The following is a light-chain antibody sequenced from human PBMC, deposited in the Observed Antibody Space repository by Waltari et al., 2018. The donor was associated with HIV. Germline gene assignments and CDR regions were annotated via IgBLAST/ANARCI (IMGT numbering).Light chain of an antibody. Sequence: DIVMTQSPDPMTVSLGERATINCRSSQSLLDNSNTQNYLAWYQQKYGQPPKFLLYWAATRESWVPARFSGSGSGTNFTLTITSLQAEDVALSHCQQYYSSPLVTFGGGTKV. CDR2: WAA. V-gene: IGKV4-1*01. CDR3: QQYYSSPLVT. J-gene: IGKJ4*01. CDR1: QSLLDNSNTQNY.